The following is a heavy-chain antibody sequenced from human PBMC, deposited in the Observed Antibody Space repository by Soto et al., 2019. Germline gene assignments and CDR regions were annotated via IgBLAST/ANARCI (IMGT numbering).Heavy chain of an antibody. CDR3: ARVFGFGGMDV. D-gene: IGHD3-10*01. Sequence: SETLSLTCTVSGGSISSGGYYWSWIRQHPGKGLEWTGYIYYSGSTYYNPSLKSRVTISVDTSKNQFSLKLSSVTAADTAVYYCARVFGFGGMDVWGQGTTVTVSS. CDR2: IYYSGST. CDR1: GGSISSGGYY. J-gene: IGHJ6*02. V-gene: IGHV4-31*03.